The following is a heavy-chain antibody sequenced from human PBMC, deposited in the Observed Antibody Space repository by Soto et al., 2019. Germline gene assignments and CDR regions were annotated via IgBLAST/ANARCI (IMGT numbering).Heavy chain of an antibody. CDR1: GGSFSGYY. J-gene: IGHJ6*02. D-gene: IGHD3-9*01. Sequence: PSETLSLTCAVYGGSFSGYYWSWIRQPPGKGLEWIGEINHSGSTNYNPSLKSRVTISVDTSKNQFSLKMSSVTAADTAVYYCARGHILTGYYTGSPYYGMDVWGQGTTVTVS. V-gene: IGHV4-34*01. CDR2: INHSGST. CDR3: ARGHILTGYYTGSPYYGMDV.